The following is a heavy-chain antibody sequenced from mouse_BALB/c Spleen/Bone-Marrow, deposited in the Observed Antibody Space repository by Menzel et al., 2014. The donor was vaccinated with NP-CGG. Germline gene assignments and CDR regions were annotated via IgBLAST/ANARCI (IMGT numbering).Heavy chain of an antibody. CDR3: TRKGALITHYYAMDY. D-gene: IGHD2-4*01. CDR1: GFTFSSFG. J-gene: IGHJ4*01. Sequence: EVKLMESGGGLVQPGGSRKLSCAASGFTFSSFGMHWVRQAPEKGLEWVAYISSDSSTIYYADTVKGRFTISRDNPKNTLFLQMTSLRSEDTAMYYCTRKGALITHYYAMDYWGQGTSVTVSS. V-gene: IGHV5-17*02. CDR2: ISSDSSTI.